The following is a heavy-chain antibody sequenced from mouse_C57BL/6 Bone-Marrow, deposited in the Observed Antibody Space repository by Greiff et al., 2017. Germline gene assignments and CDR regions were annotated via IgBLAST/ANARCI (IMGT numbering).Heavy chain of an antibody. CDR1: GYAFRSYG. J-gene: IGHJ4*01. Sequence: QVQLQQSGAELARPGASVKLSCKASGYAFRSYGISWVKQSTGKGLEWIGQIYPGNGNAYYNEKFKGKATLTADKSSSTAYMELRSLTSEDSAVYFCARCGYCDYCAMDDWGQGTSVTVSS. CDR3: ARCGYCDYCAMDD. D-gene: IGHD2-3*01. V-gene: IGHV1-81*01. CDR2: IYPGNGNA.